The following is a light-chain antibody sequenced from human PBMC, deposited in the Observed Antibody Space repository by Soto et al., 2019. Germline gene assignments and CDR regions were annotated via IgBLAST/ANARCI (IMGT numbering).Light chain of an antibody. CDR3: QEYDGAPIT. V-gene: IGKV3-20*01. CDR1: QSIRSER. CDR2: DAS. Sequence: EIVLTQSPGILSLSPGERATLSCRASQSIRSERLAWYQQKPGQAPRLVIFDASNRASGMPERFSGSGSGTDFTLTIARLEPEDFAVYYCQEYDGAPITFGLGTRLEI. J-gene: IGKJ5*01.